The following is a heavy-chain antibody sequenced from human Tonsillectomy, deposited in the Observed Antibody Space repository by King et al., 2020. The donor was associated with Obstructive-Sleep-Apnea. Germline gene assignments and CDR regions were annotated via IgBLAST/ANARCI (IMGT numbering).Heavy chain of an antibody. Sequence: VQLQESGPGLVKPSQTLSLTCTVSGGSINSGDYYWNWIRQQPGKGLEWIGYIYYSGSTYYNPSLKSRATITVDTSKNEFSLKLSSVTVADTAVYYCAREARLWEFSLKRQPLFRADWAVWGQGTTVTVSS. CDR2: IYYSGST. J-gene: IGHJ6*02. D-gene: IGHD3-16*02. CDR3: AREARLWEFSLKRQPLFRADWAV. V-gene: IGHV4-31*03. CDR1: GGSINSGDYY.